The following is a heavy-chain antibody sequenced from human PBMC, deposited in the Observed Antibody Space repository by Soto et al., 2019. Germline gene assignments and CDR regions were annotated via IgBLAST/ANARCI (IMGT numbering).Heavy chain of an antibody. J-gene: IGHJ6*02. CDR1: GYTFTSYG. V-gene: IGHV1-18*04. D-gene: IGHD6-6*01. CDR2: ISAYNGNT. CDR3: ARGTIAARPDFPPGMDV. Sequence: AAVKVSCKASGYTFTSYGISWVRQAPGQGLEWMGWISAYNGNTNYAQKLQGRVTMTTDTSTSTAYMELRSLRSDDTAVYYCARGTIAARPDFPPGMDVWGQGTTVTVSS.